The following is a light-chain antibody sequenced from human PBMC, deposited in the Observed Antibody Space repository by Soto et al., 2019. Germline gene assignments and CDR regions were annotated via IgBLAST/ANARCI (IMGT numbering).Light chain of an antibody. Sequence: EIVLTQSPATLSLSPGGRATLSCRVSQNININLAWYQQKRGQAPRLLIYDSSIKATGIPARFSGSGSGTAFTLTISSLEPEDFGVYYCQQRYSWPLTFGGGTKVEIK. J-gene: IGKJ4*01. V-gene: IGKV3-11*01. CDR3: QQRYSWPLT. CDR2: DSS. CDR1: QNININ.